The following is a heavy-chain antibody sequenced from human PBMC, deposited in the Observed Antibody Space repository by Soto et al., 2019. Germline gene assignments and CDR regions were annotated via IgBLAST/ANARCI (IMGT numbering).Heavy chain of an antibody. D-gene: IGHD6-6*01. J-gene: IGHJ4*02. CDR2: ISSSGSTI. V-gene: IGHV3-11*01. Sequence: QVQLVESGGGLVKPGGSLRLSCAASGFTFSDYYMSWIRQAPGKGLEWVSYISSSGSTIYYADSVKGRFTISRDNAKNSLYLQMNSLRAEATAVYYCARAPPPYYSSSSLEVSFDYWGQGTLVTVSS. CDR3: ARAPPPYYSSSSLEVSFDY. CDR1: GFTFSDYY.